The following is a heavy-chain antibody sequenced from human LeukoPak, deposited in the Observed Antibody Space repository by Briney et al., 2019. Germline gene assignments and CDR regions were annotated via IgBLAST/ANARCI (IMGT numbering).Heavy chain of an antibody. CDR2: ISGSGGST. CDR1: GFTFSSYA. Sequence: PGGSLRLSCAASGFTFSSYAMSWVRQAPGKGLEWVSAISGSGGSTYYADSVKGRFTISRDNSKNTLYLQMNSLRAEDTAVYYCAKAHVLRYFDWLPNFDYWGQGTPVTVSS. CDR3: AKAHVLRYFDWLPNFDY. V-gene: IGHV3-23*01. J-gene: IGHJ4*02. D-gene: IGHD3-9*01.